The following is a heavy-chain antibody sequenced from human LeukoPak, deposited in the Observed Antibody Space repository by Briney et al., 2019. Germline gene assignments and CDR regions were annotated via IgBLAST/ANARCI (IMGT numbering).Heavy chain of an antibody. Sequence: GSSVKVSCKASGGTFSSYAISWVRQAPGQGLEWMGGIIPIFGTANYAQKFQGRVTITADESTSTAYMELSSPRSEDTAVYYCARGGNRILFRVVTYNWFDPWGQGTLVTVSS. V-gene: IGHV1-69*01. CDR3: ARGGNRILFRVVTYNWFDP. D-gene: IGHD3-3*01. CDR2: IIPIFGTA. CDR1: GGTFSSYA. J-gene: IGHJ5*02.